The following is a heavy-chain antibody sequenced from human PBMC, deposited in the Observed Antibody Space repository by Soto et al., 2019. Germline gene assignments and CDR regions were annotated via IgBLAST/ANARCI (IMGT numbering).Heavy chain of an antibody. D-gene: IGHD3-10*01. CDR2: INHSGST. Sequence: SETLSLTCAVYGGSFSGYYWSWIRQPPGKGLEWIGEINHSGSTNYNPSLKSRVTISVDTSKNQFSLKLSSVTAADTAVYYCARVLGGNRGVNPNHRFDPWGQGTLVTISS. J-gene: IGHJ5*02. CDR1: GGSFSGYY. V-gene: IGHV4-34*01. CDR3: ARVLGGNRGVNPNHRFDP.